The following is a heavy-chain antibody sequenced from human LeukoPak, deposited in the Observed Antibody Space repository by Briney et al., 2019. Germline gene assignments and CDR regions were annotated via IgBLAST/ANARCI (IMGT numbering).Heavy chain of an antibody. CDR1: GYTFTSYY. D-gene: IGHD1-26*01. J-gene: IGHJ3*02. Sequence: ASVKVSCKASGYTFTSYYMHWVRQAPGQGLEWMGIINPSGGSTNYAQKFQGRVTMTRDTSTSAVYMELSSLRSEDTAVYYCARALAFRSAFDIWGQGTMVTVSS. CDR3: ARALAFRSAFDI. V-gene: IGHV1-46*03. CDR2: INPSGGST.